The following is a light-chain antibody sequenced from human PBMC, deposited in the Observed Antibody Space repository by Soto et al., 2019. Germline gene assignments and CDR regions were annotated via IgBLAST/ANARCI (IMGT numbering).Light chain of an antibody. CDR3: QQYASSPFA. Sequence: EIVLTQSPGTLSLSPGESATLSCRASESVSSSYLAWYQQKPGRAPRLLIYNAATRATGIPDRFRGSGSGTDFTLTISRLEPEDSALYYCQQYASSPFAFGAGTKVDVK. CDR2: NAA. V-gene: IGKV3-20*01. CDR1: ESVSSSY. J-gene: IGKJ3*01.